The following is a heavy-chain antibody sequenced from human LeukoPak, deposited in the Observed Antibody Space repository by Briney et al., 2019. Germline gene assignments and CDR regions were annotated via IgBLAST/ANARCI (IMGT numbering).Heavy chain of an antibody. D-gene: IGHD2-2*02. CDR1: GYTITSYG. V-gene: IGHV1-18*01. Sequence: ASVKVSCKASGYTITSYGISWVRQAPGQGLEWMGWISAYNGNTNYAQKLQGRVTMTTDTSTSTAYMELRSLRSDDTAVYYCARDDSALPYCSSTSCYTGRGYYYYYMDVWGKGTTVTVSS. CDR3: ARDDSALPYCSSTSCYTGRGYYYYYMDV. CDR2: ISAYNGNT. J-gene: IGHJ6*03.